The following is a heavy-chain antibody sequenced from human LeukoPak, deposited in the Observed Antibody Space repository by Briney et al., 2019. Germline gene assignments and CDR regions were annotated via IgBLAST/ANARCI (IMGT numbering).Heavy chain of an antibody. J-gene: IGHJ4*02. CDR2: IISSGSTI. V-gene: IGHV3-48*04. Sequence: PGGSLRLSCAASGFTFSSYDMYWVRQAPGKGLEWVSYIISSGSTIYHADSVKGRFTISRDNAKNSLYLQMNSLRAEDTAVYYCARELNWNLDYWGQGTLVTVSS. D-gene: IGHD1-1*01. CDR1: GFTFSSYD. CDR3: ARELNWNLDY.